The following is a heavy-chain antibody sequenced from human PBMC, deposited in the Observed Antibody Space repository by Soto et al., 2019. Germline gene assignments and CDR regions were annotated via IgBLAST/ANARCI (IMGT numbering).Heavy chain of an antibody. J-gene: IGHJ4*02. CDR3: AGRYDSSDY. Sequence: QVQLVQSGAEVKKPGSSVKVSCKASGGTFSSYTISWVRQAPGQGLEWMGRIIPIIGIANYAQKIQGRVTITADKSTRTAYMELSSLRSEDAAVYYCAGRYDSSDYWGQGTLVTVSS. V-gene: IGHV1-69*02. CDR2: IIPIIGIA. CDR1: GGTFSSYT. D-gene: IGHD3-22*01.